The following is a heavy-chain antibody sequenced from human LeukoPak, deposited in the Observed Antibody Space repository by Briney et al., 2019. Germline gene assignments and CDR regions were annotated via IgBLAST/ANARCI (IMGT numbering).Heavy chain of an antibody. D-gene: IGHD1-26*01. CDR3: AIEKGSGTYPPY. CDR1: GFTFSSFA. V-gene: IGHV3-23*01. Sequence: PGGSLRLSCAASGFTFSSFAMSWVRQAPGKGLEWVSGISGSGGSTYYVDSVKGRFTISRDNSNNRLYLQMNSLRTDDTAVYYCAIEKGSGTYPPYWGQGTLVTVSS. J-gene: IGHJ4*02. CDR2: ISGSGGST.